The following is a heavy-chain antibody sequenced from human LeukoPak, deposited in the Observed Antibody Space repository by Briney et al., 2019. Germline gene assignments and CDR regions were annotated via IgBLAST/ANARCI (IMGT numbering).Heavy chain of an antibody. CDR2: INSDGSST. V-gene: IGHV3-74*01. J-gene: IGHJ4*02. CDR1: GFTFSSYW. Sequence: GGSLRLPCAASGFTFSSYWMHWVRQAPGKGLVWVSRINSDGSSTSYADSVKGRFTISRDNAKNTLYLQMNSPRAEDTAVYYCASGYSSDYGGNTYWGQGTLVTVSS. CDR3: ASGYSSDYGGNTY. D-gene: IGHD4-23*01.